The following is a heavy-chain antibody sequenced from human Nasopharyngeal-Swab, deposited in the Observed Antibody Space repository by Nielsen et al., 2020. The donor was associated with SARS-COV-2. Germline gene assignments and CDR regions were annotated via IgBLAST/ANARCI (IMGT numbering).Heavy chain of an antibody. CDR3: ARDQGGYGGNSFDY. Sequence: ASVQVSCKASGYTFTSYGISWVRQAPGQGLEWMGWISAYNGNTNYAQKLQGRVTMTTDTSTSTAYMELRSLRSDDTAVYYCARDQGGYGGNSFDYWGQGTLVTVSS. CDR1: GYTFTSYG. CDR2: ISAYNGNT. J-gene: IGHJ4*02. V-gene: IGHV1-18*01. D-gene: IGHD4-23*01.